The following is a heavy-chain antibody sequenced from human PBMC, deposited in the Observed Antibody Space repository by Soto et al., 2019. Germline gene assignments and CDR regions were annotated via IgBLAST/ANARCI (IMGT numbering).Heavy chain of an antibody. J-gene: IGHJ6*02. V-gene: IGHV3-48*01. Sequence: EVQLEESGGGLVQPGGSLSLSCTASGVTFSSYSMVWVRQAPGKGLEWVSYISSSSSSIYYADSVKGRFTTSRDNAKNSTYLQMNSLRVEDTGVYYCARELGFDAVARMDVWVQGTTVTVSS. CDR3: ARELGFDAVARMDV. CDR1: GVTFSSYS. CDR2: ISSSSSSI. D-gene: IGHD6-19*01.